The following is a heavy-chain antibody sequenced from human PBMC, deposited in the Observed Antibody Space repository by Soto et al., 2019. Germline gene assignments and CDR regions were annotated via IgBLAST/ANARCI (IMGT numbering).Heavy chain of an antibody. Sequence: PSETLSLTCAVYGGSFSGYYWSWLRQPPGKGLEWIGEINHSGSTNYNPSLKSRVTISVDTSKNQFSLKLSSVTAADTAVYYCARVGFNWNDDYYGMDVWGQGTTVTVSS. J-gene: IGHJ6*02. V-gene: IGHV4-34*01. D-gene: IGHD1-20*01. CDR2: INHSGST. CDR3: ARVGFNWNDDYYGMDV. CDR1: GGSFSGYY.